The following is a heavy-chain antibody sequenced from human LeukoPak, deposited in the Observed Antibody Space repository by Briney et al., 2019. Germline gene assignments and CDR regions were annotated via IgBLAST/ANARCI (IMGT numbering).Heavy chain of an antibody. V-gene: IGHV4-38-2*01. CDR1: GYSISSGYY. CDR2: MYHSGST. CDR3: ARQGGSSSPYYYYYMDV. J-gene: IGHJ6*03. D-gene: IGHD6-13*01. Sequence: SETLSLTCAVSGYSISSGYYWGWFRQPPGKGLEWIGGMYHSGSTYYNPSLKSRVTISVDTSKNQFSLKLSSVTAADTAVYYCARQGGSSSPYYYYYMDVWGNGTTVTVSS.